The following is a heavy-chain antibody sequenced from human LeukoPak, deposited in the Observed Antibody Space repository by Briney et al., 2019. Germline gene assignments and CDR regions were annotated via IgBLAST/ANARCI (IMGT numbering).Heavy chain of an antibody. D-gene: IGHD1-26*01. CDR2: IYYSGST. CDR1: GGSISSYY. V-gene: IGHV4-59*08. J-gene: IGHJ4*02. Sequence: SETLSLTCTVSGGSISSYYWSWIRQPPGKGLEWIGYIYYSGSTNYNPSLKSRVTISVDTSKYQFSLEVSSVTAADTAVYYCATNIPTPTTSPPLGYWGQGTLVTVSS. CDR3: ATNIPTPTTSPPLGY.